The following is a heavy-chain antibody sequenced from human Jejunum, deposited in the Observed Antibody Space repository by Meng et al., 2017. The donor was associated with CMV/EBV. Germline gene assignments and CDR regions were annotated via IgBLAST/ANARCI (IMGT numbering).Heavy chain of an antibody. V-gene: IGHV3-21*01. CDR2: ISSSSRYI. CDR3: ARDIDH. J-gene: IGHJ5*02. Sequence: EVQLVDSGGXLVKPGGSLRLSCIGSGFTFSRYNISWVRQAPGKGLEWVSSISSSSRYINYADSVKGRFNISRDKAKNSLYLQMNSLRVEDTAIYYCARDIDHWGQGTLVTVSS. CDR1: GFTFSRYN.